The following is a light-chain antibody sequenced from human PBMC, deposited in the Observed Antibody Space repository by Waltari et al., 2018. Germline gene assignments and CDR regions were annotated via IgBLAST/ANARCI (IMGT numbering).Light chain of an antibody. V-gene: IGLV3-19*01. CDR2: GKN. Sequence: SSELTQDPAVSVALGQTVRITCQGDSLRSYYASWYQQKPGQAPVHVIYGKNNRASGLPDGFSGSSSGNTASLTIAGAQAEDEADYYSNSRDSSGNHLEDLVFGGGTKLTVL. CDR3: NSRDSSGNHLEDLV. J-gene: IGLJ2*01. CDR1: SLRSYY.